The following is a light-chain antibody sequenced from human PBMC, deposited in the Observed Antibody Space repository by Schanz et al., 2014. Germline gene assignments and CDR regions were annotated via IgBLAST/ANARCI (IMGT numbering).Light chain of an antibody. J-gene: IGKJ3*01. CDR3: HQYINSPFT. V-gene: IGKV3-20*01. CDR2: RAS. Sequence: EIVLTQSPATLSLSPGERATLSCRASQSVSSSFLAWYQQKPGQAPRLLIYRASSRAPGISARFSGSGSGTDFTLTISRLEPEDFAVYYCHQYINSPFTFGPGTKLDLK. CDR1: QSVSSSF.